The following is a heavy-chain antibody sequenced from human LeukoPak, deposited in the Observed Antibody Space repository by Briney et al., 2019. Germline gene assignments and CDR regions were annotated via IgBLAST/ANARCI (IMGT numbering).Heavy chain of an antibody. CDR3: ARNPGIVVVPAATPGGYFDY. V-gene: IGHV3-21*01. CDR1: GYTFSSYS. Sequence: GGSLRLSCAASGYTFSSYSMNWVRKAPGMGLEWVSSISSSSSYIYYADSVKGRFTISRDNANNSLYLQMNSLRAEDTAVYYCARNPGIVVVPAATPGGYFDYWGQGTLVTVSS. CDR2: ISSSSSYI. J-gene: IGHJ4*02. D-gene: IGHD2-2*01.